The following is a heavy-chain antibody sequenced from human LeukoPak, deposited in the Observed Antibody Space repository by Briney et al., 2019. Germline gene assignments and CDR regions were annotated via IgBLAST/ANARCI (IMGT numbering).Heavy chain of an antibody. V-gene: IGHV3-21*04. Sequence: GGSLRLSCAASGFIFSSYNMNWVRQAPGKGLEWVSSIDTSSSYIFYADSVKGRFSISRDNSKNTLYLQMNRLRAEDTAVYYCAKSPYFYNSGRSVDVWGKGTTVTVSS. CDR2: IDTSSSYI. CDR1: GFIFSSYN. CDR3: AKSPYFYNSGRSVDV. D-gene: IGHD3-10*01. J-gene: IGHJ6*04.